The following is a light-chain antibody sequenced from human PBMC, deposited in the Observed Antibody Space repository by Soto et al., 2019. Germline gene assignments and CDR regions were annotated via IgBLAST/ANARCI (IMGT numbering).Light chain of an antibody. CDR3: RQYGTSPRT. CDR1: QSVPSKY. Sequence: EIVLTQSPGTLSLSPGERATLSCRASQSVPSKYLAWYQQNPGQAPRLLIYGASNWATGIPDKFSGSGSGTDFTLTISRLEPEDFAVYYCRQYGTSPRTFGQGTKVDI. V-gene: IGKV3-20*01. CDR2: GAS. J-gene: IGKJ1*01.